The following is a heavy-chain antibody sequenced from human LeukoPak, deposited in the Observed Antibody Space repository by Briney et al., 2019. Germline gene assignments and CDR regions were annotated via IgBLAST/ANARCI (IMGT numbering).Heavy chain of an antibody. CDR2: IKGDGHEK. CDR1: GFSFSRYW. J-gene: IGHJ5*01. D-gene: IGHD3-10*01. V-gene: IGHV3-7*01. Sequence: GGSLRLSCAASGFSFSRYWMNWVRQAPGKGLEWVANIKGDGHEKNYVDSVEGRFSISRDNARNSLYLQMDSLRAEDTAVYYCAKEGAYPIITYDSWGQGALVTVSS. CDR3: AKEGAYPIITYDS.